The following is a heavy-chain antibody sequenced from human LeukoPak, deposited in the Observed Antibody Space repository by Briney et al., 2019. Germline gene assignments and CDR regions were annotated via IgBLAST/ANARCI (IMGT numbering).Heavy chain of an antibody. J-gene: IGHJ1*01. Sequence: ASVKVSCKASGYTFTSYGISWVRQAPGQGLEWMGWISAYNGNTNYAQKLQGRVTMTTDTSTSTAYMELRSLRSDDTAVYYCAREPQYYDSSGYQHWGQGTLVTVSS. V-gene: IGHV1-18*01. CDR1: GYTFTSYG. CDR2: ISAYNGNT. D-gene: IGHD3-22*01. CDR3: AREPQYYDSSGYQH.